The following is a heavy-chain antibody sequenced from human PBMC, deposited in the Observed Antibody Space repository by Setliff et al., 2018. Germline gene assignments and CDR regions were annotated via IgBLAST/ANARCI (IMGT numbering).Heavy chain of an antibody. CDR2: IIPIFGTA. Sequence: ASVKVSCKASRGTFSSYAISWVRQAPGQGLEWMGGIIPIFGTANYAQKFQGRVTLTTDESTSTAYMELSSLRSEDTAVYYCASDGKGYDILTTYGMDVWGQGTTVT. CDR1: RGTFSSYA. J-gene: IGHJ6*02. V-gene: IGHV1-69*05. D-gene: IGHD3-9*01. CDR3: ASDGKGYDILTTYGMDV.